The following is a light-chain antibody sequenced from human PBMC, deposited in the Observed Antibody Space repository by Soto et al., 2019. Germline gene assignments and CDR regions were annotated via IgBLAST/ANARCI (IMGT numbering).Light chain of an antibody. J-gene: IGKJ4*01. Sequence: DIVMTQSPDSLAVSLGERATINCKSSQSVLYSTNNKNYLAWYQQKPVQPPKLLIYWAATRESGVPDRFSGSGSGTDFTLTIRSLQAEDVAVYYCQQYYITPLTFGGGTKVEIK. CDR1: QSVLYSTNNKNY. CDR3: QQYYITPLT. V-gene: IGKV4-1*01. CDR2: WAA.